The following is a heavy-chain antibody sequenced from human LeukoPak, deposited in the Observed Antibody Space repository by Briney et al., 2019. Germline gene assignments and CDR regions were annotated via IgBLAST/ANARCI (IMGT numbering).Heavy chain of an antibody. CDR2: ISWNSGSI. D-gene: IGHD5-12*01. J-gene: IGHJ4*02. Sequence: GGSLRLSCAASGFTFDDYAMHWVRQAPGKGLEWVSGISWNSGSIGYADSVKGRFTISRDNAKNSLYLQMNSLRAEDTTLYYCAKDMSSSGYGGYFDYWGQGTLVTVSS. V-gene: IGHV3-9*01. CDR3: AKDMSSSGYGGYFDY. CDR1: GFTFDDYA.